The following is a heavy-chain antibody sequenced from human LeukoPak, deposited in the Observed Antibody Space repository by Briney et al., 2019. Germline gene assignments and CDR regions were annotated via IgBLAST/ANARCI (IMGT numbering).Heavy chain of an antibody. J-gene: IGHJ4*02. CDR1: GGSISSSSYY. Sequence: PSETLSLTCTVSGGSISSSSYYWGWIRQPPGRGLEWIGSIYYSGSTYYNPSLKSRVTMSVDTSKNQFSLDLTSVTAADTAVYYCARRGGTAMGNYFDYWGQGTLVTVSS. V-gene: IGHV4-39*01. D-gene: IGHD5-18*01. CDR2: IYYSGST. CDR3: ARRGGTAMGNYFDY.